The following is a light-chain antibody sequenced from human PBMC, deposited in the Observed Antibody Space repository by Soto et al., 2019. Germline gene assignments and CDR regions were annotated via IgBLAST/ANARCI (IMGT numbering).Light chain of an antibody. J-gene: IGKJ5*01. CDR2: DAS. Sequence: EIVLTQSPDTLSLSPGERATLSCRASQSVRNNYLAWYQVRPGQAPRLLIYDASTKATAIPDRISGGGSGTDFTLTITGLEPEDHAVYYCQQYGSSPPFTFGQGTRLEIK. V-gene: IGKV3-20*01. CDR3: QQYGSSPPFT. CDR1: QSVRNNY.